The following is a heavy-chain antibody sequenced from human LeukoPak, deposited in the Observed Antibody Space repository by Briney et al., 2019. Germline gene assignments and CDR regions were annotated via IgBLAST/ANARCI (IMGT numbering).Heavy chain of an antibody. CDR2: IYSGGST. J-gene: IGHJ4*02. V-gene: IGHV3-66*02. D-gene: IGHD1-26*01. Sequence: GGSLRLSCAASGFTVSSNYMGWVRQAPGKGLVWLSIIYSGGSTYYADSVKGRFTISRDNSKNTLYLQMNSLRAEDTAVYYCARDEWELLRAYWGQGTLVTVSS. CDR3: ARDEWELLRAY. CDR1: GFTVSSNY.